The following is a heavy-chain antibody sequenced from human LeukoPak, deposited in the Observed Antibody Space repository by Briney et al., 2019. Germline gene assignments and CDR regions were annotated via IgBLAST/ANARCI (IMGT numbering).Heavy chain of an antibody. J-gene: IGHJ5*02. CDR2: ISSSGSTI. CDR1: GFTFSSYE. CDR3: ARDVVNYDILTGYYTP. V-gene: IGHV3-48*03. Sequence: GGSLRLSCAASGFTFSSYEMNWVRQAPGKGLEWVSYISSSGSTIYYADSVKGRFTISRDNSKNTLYLQMNSLRAEDTAVYYCARDVVNYDILTGYYTPWGQGTLVTVSS. D-gene: IGHD3-9*01.